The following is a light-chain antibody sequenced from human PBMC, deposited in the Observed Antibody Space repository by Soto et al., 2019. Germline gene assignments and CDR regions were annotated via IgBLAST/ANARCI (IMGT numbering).Light chain of an antibody. V-gene: IGKV1-5*01. CDR3: QHYDRYWA. CDR2: DVS. Sequence: DIQMTQSPSTLSASVGDRVTITCRASQTISRWLAWYQQKPGKAPKLLIYDVSNLKSGVPSRFSGSGSGTEVTLTISGLHLDDFATYYCQHYDRYWAFGQGTKVEIK. J-gene: IGKJ1*01. CDR1: QTISRW.